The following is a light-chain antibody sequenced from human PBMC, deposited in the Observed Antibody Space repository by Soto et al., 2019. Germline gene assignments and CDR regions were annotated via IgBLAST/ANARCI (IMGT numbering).Light chain of an antibody. V-gene: IGLV1-40*01. J-gene: IGLJ1*01. CDR2: GNS. Sequence: QSVLTQPPSVSGAPGQSVTISCTGSSSNIGAGYDVHWYQQLPGTAPKLLIYGNSNRPSGFPDRYSGFRSGTSASLAITGLQAEDEADYYWQSYDSRLLFVCGAGTKVTVL. CDR3: QSYDSRLLFV. CDR1: SSNIGAGYD.